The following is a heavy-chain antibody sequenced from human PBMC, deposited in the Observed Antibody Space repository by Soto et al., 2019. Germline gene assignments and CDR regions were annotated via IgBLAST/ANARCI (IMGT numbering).Heavy chain of an antibody. CDR1: GFSLSTSGVG. D-gene: IGHD3-10*01. V-gene: IGHV2-5*02. J-gene: IGHJ5*02. Sequence: QITLKESGPTLVKPTQTLTLTCTFSGFSLSTSGVGVGWIRQPPGKALEWLALIYWDDDKRYSPSLKSRLTITKDPSKNQVVLTMTNMDPVDTATYYCAHSITMVRANWFDPWGQGTLVTVSS. CDR2: IYWDDDK. CDR3: AHSITMVRANWFDP.